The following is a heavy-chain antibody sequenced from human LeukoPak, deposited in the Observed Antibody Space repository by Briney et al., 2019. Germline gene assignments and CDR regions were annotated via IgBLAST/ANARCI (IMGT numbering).Heavy chain of an antibody. D-gene: IGHD3-10*01. Sequence: SETLSLTCTVSGGSISSYYWSWIRQPPGKGLEWIGYIYYSGSTNYNPSLKSRVTISVDTSKNQFSLELSSVTAADTAVYYCARQYGYYGSGSYYLHWGQGTLVTVSS. CDR1: GGSISSYY. V-gene: IGHV4-59*08. CDR3: ARQYGYYGSGSYYLH. J-gene: IGHJ4*02. CDR2: IYYSGST.